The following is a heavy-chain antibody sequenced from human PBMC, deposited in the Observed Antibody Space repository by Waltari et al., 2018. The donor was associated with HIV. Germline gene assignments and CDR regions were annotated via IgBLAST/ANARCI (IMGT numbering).Heavy chain of an antibody. V-gene: IGHV4-34*01. Sequence: QVQLQQWGAGLLKPSETLSPTCAVYGGYFSGYYWSWIRQPPGKGLEWIGEINHSGSTNYNPSLKSRVTISVDTSKNQFSLKLSSVTAADTAVYYCSGYCSSTSCYSIDYWGQGTLVTVSS. CDR3: SGYCSSTSCYSIDY. D-gene: IGHD2-2*03. CDR2: INHSGST. CDR1: GGYFSGYY. J-gene: IGHJ4*02.